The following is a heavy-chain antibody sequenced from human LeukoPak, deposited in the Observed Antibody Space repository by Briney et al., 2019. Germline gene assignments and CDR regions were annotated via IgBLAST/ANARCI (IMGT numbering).Heavy chain of an antibody. CDR3: ARAPLVLQYRWWFDP. D-gene: IGHD5-24*01. V-gene: IGHV3-64*01. Sequence: GGSLRLSCAASGFTFSRFAIHWVHQTPGKGLEYVSAISSDGGSTYYTNSVKGRFTISRDNSKNTLYLQMGSLRAEDTAVYHCARAPLVLQYRWWFDPWGQGTLVIVSS. CDR1: GFTFSRFA. J-gene: IGHJ5*02. CDR2: ISSDGGST.